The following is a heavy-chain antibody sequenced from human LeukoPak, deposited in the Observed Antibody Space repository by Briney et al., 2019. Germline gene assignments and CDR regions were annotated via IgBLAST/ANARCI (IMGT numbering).Heavy chain of an antibody. CDR2: INPNSGGT. CDR3: ARDLYDFWSGYLFDY. D-gene: IGHD3-3*01. V-gene: IGHV1-2*02. CDR1: GYTFTGYY. Sequence: GASVKVSCKASGYTFTGYYMHWVRQAPGQGLEWMGWINPNSGGTNYAQKFRGRVTMTRDTSISTAYMELSRLRSDDTAVYYCARDLYDFWSGYLFDYWGQGTLVTVSS. J-gene: IGHJ4*02.